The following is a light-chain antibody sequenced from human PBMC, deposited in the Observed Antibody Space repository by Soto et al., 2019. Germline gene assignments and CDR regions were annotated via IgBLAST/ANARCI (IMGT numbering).Light chain of an antibody. V-gene: IGLV2-14*01. CDR3: SSYTSSSTLSV. CDR1: SSDVGGYNY. Sequence: QSVLTQPASVSGSPGQSITISCTGTSSDVGGYNYVSWYQQHPGKAPKLMIYDVSNRPSGVSNRFSGSKSGNTASLTISGLQAEDEAHYYCSSYTSSSTLSVFGTGTKLTVL. J-gene: IGLJ1*01. CDR2: DVS.